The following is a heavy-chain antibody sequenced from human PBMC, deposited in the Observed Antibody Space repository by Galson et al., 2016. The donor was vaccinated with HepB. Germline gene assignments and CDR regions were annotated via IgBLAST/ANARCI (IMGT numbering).Heavy chain of an antibody. CDR3: ASGVETAGNFDY. D-gene: IGHD5-18*01. CDR2: IYPGDSDT. V-gene: IGHV5-51*01. CDR1: GDRFTSYW. J-gene: IGHJ4*02. Sequence: QSGAEVKKPGESLKISCYHSGDRFTSYWIGWVRQMPGKGLEWMGTIYPGDSDTRYSPSFQGQVAISADKSISTAFLQWSSLKASDSAMYYCASGVETAGNFDYWGQGTLVTVSS.